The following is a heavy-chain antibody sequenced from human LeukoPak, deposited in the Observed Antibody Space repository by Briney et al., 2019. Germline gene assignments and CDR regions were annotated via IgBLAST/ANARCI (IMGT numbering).Heavy chain of an antibody. Sequence: AASVKVSCKVSGYTLTELSVHWVRQAPGKGLEWMGGFDPEDGETIYAQKFQGSVTMTEDTSTDTAYMELSGLRSEDTAVYYCATVAGFLEWLLFWNWGQGTLVTVSS. CDR3: ATVAGFLEWLLFWN. V-gene: IGHV1-24*01. D-gene: IGHD3-3*01. J-gene: IGHJ4*02. CDR2: FDPEDGET. CDR1: GYTLTELS.